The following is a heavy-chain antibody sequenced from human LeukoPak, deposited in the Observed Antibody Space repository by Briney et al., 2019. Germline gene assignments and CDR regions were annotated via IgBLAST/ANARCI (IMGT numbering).Heavy chain of an antibody. D-gene: IGHD3-3*01. CDR2: IIPVFGTA. CDR3: ARDQGFLEWLGAFDI. V-gene: IGHV1-69*13. Sequence: SVKVSCKASGGTFSSYAISWVRQAPGQGLEWMGGIIPVFGTANYAQKFQGRVTITADESTSTAYMELSSLRSEDTAVYYCARDQGFLEWLGAFDIWGQGTMVTVSS. J-gene: IGHJ3*02. CDR1: GGTFSSYA.